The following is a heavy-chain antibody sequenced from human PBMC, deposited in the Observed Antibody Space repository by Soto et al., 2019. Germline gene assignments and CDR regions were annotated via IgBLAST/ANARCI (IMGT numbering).Heavy chain of an antibody. CDR2: IWYDGSNK. D-gene: IGHD6-13*01. Sequence: PXGSLRLDCAASGXTFSSYRMHWVRQAPGKGLEWVAVIWYDGSNKYYADSVKGRFTISRDNSKNTLYLKMNRLRAEDTAVYYCARDSAAAGPDYWGQGTLGTVSS. J-gene: IGHJ4*02. V-gene: IGHV3-33*01. CDR3: ARDSAAAGPDY. CDR1: GXTFSSYR.